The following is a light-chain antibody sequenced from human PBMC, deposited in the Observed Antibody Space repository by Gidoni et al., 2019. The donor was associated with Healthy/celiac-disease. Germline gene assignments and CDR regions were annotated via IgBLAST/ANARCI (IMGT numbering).Light chain of an antibody. J-gene: IGLJ3*02. CDR3: NSRDSSGNHLGV. Sequence: SSELTPDPAVSVALGQKVRITCQGDSLRSYYASWYQQKPGQAPVLVIYGKNNRPSGIPDRFSGSSSGNTASLTITGAQAEDEADYYCNSRDSSGNHLGVFGGGTKLTVL. V-gene: IGLV3-19*01. CDR1: SLRSYY. CDR2: GKN.